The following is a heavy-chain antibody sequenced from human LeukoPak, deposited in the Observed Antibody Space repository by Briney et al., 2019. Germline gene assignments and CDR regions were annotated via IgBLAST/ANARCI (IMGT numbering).Heavy chain of an antibody. D-gene: IGHD6-13*01. Sequence: SETLSHTCVVSGGSISSTSYYWGWIRQPPGKGLEWIGSIYYSGSTYYSPSLKSRVTISIDTSKNQFSLKLSSVTAADTAVYYCARVWAAAGIDYWGQGTLVTVSS. V-gene: IGHV4-39*07. CDR1: GGSISSTSYY. J-gene: IGHJ4*02. CDR3: ARVWAAAGIDY. CDR2: IYYSGST.